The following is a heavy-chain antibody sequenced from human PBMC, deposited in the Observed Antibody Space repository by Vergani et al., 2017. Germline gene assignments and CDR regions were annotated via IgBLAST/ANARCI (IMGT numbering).Heavy chain of an antibody. CDR1: GGSFSGYY. J-gene: IGHJ6*03. V-gene: IGHV4-34*01. Sequence: QVQLEESGPGLVKPSETLSLTCAVYGGSFSGYYWSWIRQPPGKGLEWIGEINHSGSTNYNPSLKSRVTISVDTSKNQFSLKVSSVTAADTAVYYCARGVWAARPGYYYMDVWGKGTTVTVSS. D-gene: IGHD6-6*01. CDR2: INHSGST. CDR3: ARGVWAARPGYYYMDV.